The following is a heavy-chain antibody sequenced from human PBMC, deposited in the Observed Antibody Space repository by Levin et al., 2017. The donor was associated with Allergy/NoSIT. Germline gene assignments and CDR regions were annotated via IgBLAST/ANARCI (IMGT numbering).Heavy chain of an antibody. J-gene: IGHJ4*02. CDR1: GGSVGGGDYF. D-gene: IGHD1-1*01. CDR3: AKGRSWNDPVTFDY. Sequence: SETLSLTCTVSGGSVGGGDYFWSWIRQSPGKGPDWIGYIYYTESTYFHPSLRSRLSMSVDTSKNQFSMRLTSLSSADTAVYYCAKGRSWNDPVTFDYWGQGILVTVSS. CDR2: IYYTEST. V-gene: IGHV4-30-4*01.